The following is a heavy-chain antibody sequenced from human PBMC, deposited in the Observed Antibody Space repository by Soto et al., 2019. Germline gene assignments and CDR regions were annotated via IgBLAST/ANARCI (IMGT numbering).Heavy chain of an antibody. CDR1: GGSISSGSYH. Sequence: QLLLQESGPGLVKASETLSLTCTVSGGSISSGSYHWGWIRQAPGKGLEWIGNTHYSGSAYYNPSLKSRVTISVDTSNSQVSLRLSSVTAADTAIYYCARTANWPDPWGQGTLVTVSS. J-gene: IGHJ5*02. CDR3: ARTANWPDP. CDR2: THYSGSA. V-gene: IGHV4-39*01.